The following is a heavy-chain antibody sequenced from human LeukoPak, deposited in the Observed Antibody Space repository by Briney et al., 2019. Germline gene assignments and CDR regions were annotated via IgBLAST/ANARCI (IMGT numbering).Heavy chain of an antibody. CDR2: ISYDGSNK. V-gene: IGHV3-30-3*01. D-gene: IGHD6-19*01. CDR3: AKDQGIGVAGTLFDY. CDR1: GFTFSSYA. Sequence: GRSLRLSCAASGFTFSSYAMHWVRQAPGKGLEWVAVISYDGSNKYYADSVKGRFSISRDNSKNTLYGEMNSLRVEDTAVYYCAKDQGIGVAGTLFDYWGQGTLVTVSS. J-gene: IGHJ4*02.